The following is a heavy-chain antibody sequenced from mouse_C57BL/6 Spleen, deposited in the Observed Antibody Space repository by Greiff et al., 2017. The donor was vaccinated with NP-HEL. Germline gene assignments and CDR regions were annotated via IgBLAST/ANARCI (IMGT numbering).Heavy chain of an antibody. J-gene: IGHJ4*01. CDR1: GYTFTSYG. Sequence: QVQLQQSGAELARPGASVKLSCKASGYTFTSYGISWVKQRPGQGLEWIGEIYPRSGNTYYNEKFKGKATLTADKSSSTAYMELRSLTSEDSAVYFCAIIYYDYENAMDYWGQGTSVTVSS. CDR2: IYPRSGNT. D-gene: IGHD2-4*01. CDR3: AIIYYDYENAMDY. V-gene: IGHV1-81*01.